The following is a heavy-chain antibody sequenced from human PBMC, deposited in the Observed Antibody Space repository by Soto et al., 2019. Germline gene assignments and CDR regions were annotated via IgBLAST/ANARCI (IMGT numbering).Heavy chain of an antibody. V-gene: IGHV1-69*13. CDR3: GRGYSYPSRGYYGMDV. CDR2: IIPIFGTA. J-gene: IGHJ6*02. Sequence: VASVKVSCKASGGTFSSYAISWVRQAPGQGLEWMGGIIPIFGTANYAQKFQSRVTITADESTSTAYMELSSLRAEDRAVYYGGRGYSYPSRGYYGMDVWGQGTTVTVSS. CDR1: GGTFSSYA. D-gene: IGHD5-18*01.